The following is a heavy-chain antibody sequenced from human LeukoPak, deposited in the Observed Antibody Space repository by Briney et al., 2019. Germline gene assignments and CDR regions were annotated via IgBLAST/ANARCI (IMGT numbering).Heavy chain of an antibody. V-gene: IGHV1-18*01. CDR3: ARRGRFPDY. Sequence: ASVKVSCKVSGYIFTTYGISWVRRAPGQGLEWMGWVSPYNGNTNYAQRLQGRVTMTTDTSTSTVYMELRNLTSDDTAVYYCARRGRFPDYWGQGTAVIVSS. CDR2: VSPYNGNT. D-gene: IGHD3-3*01. J-gene: IGHJ4*02. CDR1: GYIFTTYG.